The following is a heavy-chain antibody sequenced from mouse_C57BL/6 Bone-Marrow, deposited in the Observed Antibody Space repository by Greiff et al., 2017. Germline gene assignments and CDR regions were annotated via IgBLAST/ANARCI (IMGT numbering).Heavy chain of an antibody. D-gene: IGHD1-1*01. CDR2: INPSTGGT. V-gene: IGHV1-43*01. CDR3: ARYYYGSSYLAWFDY. Sequence: VQLQQSGPELVKPGASVKISCKASGYSFTGYYMHWVKQSSEKSLEWIGEINPSTGGTSYNQKFKGKATLTVDKSSSTAYMQLKSLTSEDSAVYYCARYYYGSSYLAWFDYGGQGTLVTVSA. J-gene: IGHJ3*01. CDR1: GYSFTGYY.